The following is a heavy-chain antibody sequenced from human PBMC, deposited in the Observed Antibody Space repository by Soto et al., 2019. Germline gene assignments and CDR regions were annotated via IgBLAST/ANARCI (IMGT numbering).Heavy chain of an antibody. J-gene: IGHJ4*02. CDR1: GGSISGYY. V-gene: IGHV4-59*08. CDR3: ARTLLVYGGNSQKDYFDY. Sequence: SETLSLTCTISGGSISGYYWTWIRQSPGKGLEYIGYVYNGNTNYNPSLNSRVTISVDTSKNQFSLKLSSVTAADTAVYYCARTLLVYGGNSQKDYFDYRAQRTSVIVSS. D-gene: IGHD4-17*01. CDR2: VYNGNT.